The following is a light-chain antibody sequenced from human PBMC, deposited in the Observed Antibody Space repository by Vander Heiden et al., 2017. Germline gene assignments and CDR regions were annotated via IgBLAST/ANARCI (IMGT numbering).Light chain of an antibody. CDR3: QQYISIPFT. Sequence: DIAMTQSPDSLAVALCEWATINCKYGQSVLSSSSNRNQLAWYQRKPGQPPKLLISWASTRESGVPDRFSGSGSGTDFTLTISSLQAEDVAVYYCQQYISIPFTVGHGTKVDIK. J-gene: IGKJ3*01. V-gene: IGKV4-1*01. CDR2: WAS. CDR1: QSVLSSSSNRNQ.